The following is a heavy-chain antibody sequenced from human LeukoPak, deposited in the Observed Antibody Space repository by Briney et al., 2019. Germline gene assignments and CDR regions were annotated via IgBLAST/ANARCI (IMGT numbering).Heavy chain of an antibody. CDR1: GFTFSSYA. Sequence: AGGSLRLSCAASGFTFSSYAMHWVRQAPGKGLEWVAVISYDGSNKYYADSVKGRFTISRDYSKNTLYLQMNSPRAEDTAVYYCAKDEAYHDILTGYPDYWGQGTPVTVSS. V-gene: IGHV3-30-3*01. J-gene: IGHJ4*02. D-gene: IGHD3-9*01. CDR3: AKDEAYHDILTGYPDY. CDR2: ISYDGSNK.